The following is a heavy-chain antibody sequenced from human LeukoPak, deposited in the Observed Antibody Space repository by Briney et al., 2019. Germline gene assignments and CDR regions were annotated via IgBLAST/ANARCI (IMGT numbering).Heavy chain of an antibody. Sequence: PSETLSLTCNVSGGSISTYYWSWIRQPPGKGLEWIGYISDGGATSYNPSLKGRVTISVDSPKNRFSLRLTSLTAVDTALYYCARDGGTLDYFDYWGPGSLVTVSS. CDR3: ARDGGTLDYFDY. CDR1: GGSISTYY. D-gene: IGHD1-26*01. CDR2: ISDGGAT. J-gene: IGHJ4*02. V-gene: IGHV4-4*08.